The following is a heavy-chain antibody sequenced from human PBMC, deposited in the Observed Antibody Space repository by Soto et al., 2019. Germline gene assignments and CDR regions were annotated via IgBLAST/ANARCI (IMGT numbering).Heavy chain of an antibody. Sequence: GSLRLSCAASRFTFSSYAMCLVPQAPGKGLEWVSSISVSGGSTYYADSVKGRFTISRDNSKNTLYLKMNSLRAEDTAVYYCAKDGYSITRTKPLDYWGQGTLVTVSS. D-gene: IGHD2-2*01. CDR1: RFTFSSYA. V-gene: IGHV3-23*01. CDR2: ISVSGGST. CDR3: AKDGYSITRTKPLDY. J-gene: IGHJ4*02.